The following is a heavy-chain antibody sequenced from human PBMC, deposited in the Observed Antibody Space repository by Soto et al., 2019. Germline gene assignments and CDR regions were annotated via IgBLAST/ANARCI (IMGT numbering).Heavy chain of an antibody. CDR2: ISYDGSNK. CDR3: AKDDADSSGLFDY. J-gene: IGHJ4*02. D-gene: IGHD3-22*01. Sequence: GGSLRLSCTASGFTFSSYSMHWVRQAPGKGLEWVAVISYDGSNKYYADSVKGRFTISRDNSKNTLYLQMNSLRAEDTAVYYCAKDDADSSGLFDYWGQGTLVTVSS. V-gene: IGHV3-30*18. CDR1: GFTFSSYS.